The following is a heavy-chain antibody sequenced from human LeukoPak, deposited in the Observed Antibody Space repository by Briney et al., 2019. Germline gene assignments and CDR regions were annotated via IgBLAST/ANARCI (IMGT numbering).Heavy chain of an antibody. Sequence: GGSLRLSCAASGFTFSSYAMSWVRQAPGKGLEWVSAISGSADSTYYADSVKGRFTISRDNSKNTLYLQVNSLRAEDTAVYYCAKPLPRYYYSYMDVWGKGTTVTVSS. CDR2: ISGSADST. CDR1: GFTFSSYA. V-gene: IGHV3-23*01. D-gene: IGHD1-14*01. J-gene: IGHJ6*03. CDR3: AKPLPRYYYSYMDV.